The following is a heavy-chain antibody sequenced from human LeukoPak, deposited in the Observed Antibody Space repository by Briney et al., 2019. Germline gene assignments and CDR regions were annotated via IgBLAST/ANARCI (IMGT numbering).Heavy chain of an antibody. CDR3: ARVSSSWYIYYFDY. J-gene: IGHJ4*02. CDR2: IKQDGSEK. V-gene: IGHV3-7*04. Sequence: GGSLRLSCAASGFTFISYSMNWVRQAPGKGLEWVANIKQDGSEKYYVDSVKGRFTISRDNAKNSLYLQMNSLRAEDTAVYYCARVSSSWYIYYFDYWGQGTLVTVSS. CDR1: GFTFISYS. D-gene: IGHD6-13*01.